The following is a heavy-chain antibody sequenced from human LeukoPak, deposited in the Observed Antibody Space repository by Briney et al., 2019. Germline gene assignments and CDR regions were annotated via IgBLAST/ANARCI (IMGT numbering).Heavy chain of an antibody. J-gene: IGHJ4*02. Sequence: GGSLRLSCTASEFTFSNYAISWVRQAPGKGLEWVSGISGSGSSTYYADSVKGRFTISRDNSKNTLYLQMNSLRAEDTAVYYCAKGIRWELPVDYWGQGTLVTVSS. CDR2: ISGSGSST. V-gene: IGHV3-23*01. D-gene: IGHD1-26*01. CDR1: EFTFSNYA. CDR3: AKGIRWELPVDY.